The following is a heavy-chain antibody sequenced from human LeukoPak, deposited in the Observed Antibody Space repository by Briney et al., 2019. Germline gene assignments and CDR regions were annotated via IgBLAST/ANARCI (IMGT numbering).Heavy chain of an antibody. CDR3: AKVSPDSWSGYTINYFDY. V-gene: IGHV3-23*01. Sequence: GGSLRLSCAASGFTFSDYAMTWVRQAPGKGLEWVSTISGGGSTTYYADSVKGRFTISRDNSKNTLHLQMNSLRAEDTAVYYCAKVSPDSWSGYTINYFDYWGQGALVTVSS. D-gene: IGHD3-3*01. CDR1: GFTFSDYA. J-gene: IGHJ4*02. CDR2: ISGGGSTT.